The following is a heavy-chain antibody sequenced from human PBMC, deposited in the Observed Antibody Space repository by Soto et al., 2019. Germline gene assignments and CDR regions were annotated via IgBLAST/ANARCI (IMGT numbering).Heavy chain of an antibody. CDR3: ARSMAAAEDY. D-gene: IGHD6-13*01. J-gene: IGHJ4*02. CDR1: GGSVSSGSYY. Sequence: QVQLQESGPGLVKPSETLSLTCTVSGGSVSSGSYYWSWIRQPPGKGLEWIGYIYYSGSTNYNPSLPSRVPISVDTSTHQFSLKLSSVTAADTAVYYCARSMAAAEDYWGQGTLVTGSS. CDR2: IYYSGST. V-gene: IGHV4-61*01.